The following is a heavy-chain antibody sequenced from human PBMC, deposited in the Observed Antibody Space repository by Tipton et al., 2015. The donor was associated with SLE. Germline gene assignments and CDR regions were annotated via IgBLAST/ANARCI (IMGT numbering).Heavy chain of an antibody. Sequence: LRLSCAASGFTFSSYAMHWVRQAPGKGLEWVAVISYDGSNKYYADSVKGRFTISRDNSKNTLYLQMNSLRAEDTAVYYCAREDYGRAFDIWGQGTMVTVSS. CDR1: GFTFSSYA. CDR3: AREDYGRAFDI. CDR2: ISYDGSNK. D-gene: IGHD4-17*01. V-gene: IGHV3-30-3*01. J-gene: IGHJ3*02.